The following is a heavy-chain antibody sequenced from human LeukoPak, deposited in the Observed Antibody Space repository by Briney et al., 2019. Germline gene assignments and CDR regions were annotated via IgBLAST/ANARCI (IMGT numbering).Heavy chain of an antibody. CDR3: AKEGDVAAAGTTWTFDP. J-gene: IGHJ5*02. CDR1: GFTFDDYA. D-gene: IGHD6-13*01. CDR2: ISWDGGST. Sequence: GGSLRLSCAASGFTFDDYAMHWVRQAPGKGLEWVSLISWDGGSTYYADSVKGRFTISRDNSRNSLYLQMNSLRAEDTALYYCAKEGDVAAAGTTWTFDPWGQGTLVTVSS. V-gene: IGHV3-43D*03.